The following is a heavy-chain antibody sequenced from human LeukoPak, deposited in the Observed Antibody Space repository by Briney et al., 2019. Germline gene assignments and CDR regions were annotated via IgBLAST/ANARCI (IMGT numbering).Heavy chain of an antibody. CDR3: ARARGDIVVVPAAIWLDP. D-gene: IGHD2-2*01. CDR2: INPSGGST. CDR1: GYTFTSYY. J-gene: IGHJ5*02. Sequence: ASVKVSCKASGYTFTSYYMHWVRQAPGQGLEWMGIINPSGGSTSYAQKFQGRVTMTRDTSTSTVYMELSRLRSDDTAVYYCARARGDIVVVPAAIWLDPWGQGTLVTVSS. V-gene: IGHV1-46*01.